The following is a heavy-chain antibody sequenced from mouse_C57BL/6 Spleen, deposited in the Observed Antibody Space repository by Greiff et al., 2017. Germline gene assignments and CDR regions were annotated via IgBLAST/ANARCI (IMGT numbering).Heavy chain of an antibody. CDR1: GYTFTSYW. CDR2: INPSSGYT. D-gene: IGHD2-4*01. Sequence: VQVVESGAELAKPGASVKLSCKASGYTFTSYWMHWVKQRPGQGLEWIGYINPSSGYTKYNQKFKDKATLTADKSSSTAYMQLSSLTYEDSAVYYCVPIYYDYDEYYFDYWGQGTTLTVSS. CDR3: VPIYYDYDEYYFDY. V-gene: IGHV1-7*01. J-gene: IGHJ2*01.